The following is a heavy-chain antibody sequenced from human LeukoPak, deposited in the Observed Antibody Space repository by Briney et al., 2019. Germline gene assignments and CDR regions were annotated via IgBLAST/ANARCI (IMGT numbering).Heavy chain of an antibody. Sequence: PSETLSLTCAVSGGSISSSNWWSWVRQPPGKGLEWIGEIYHSGSTNYNPSLRSRVTISVDKSKNQFSLKLTSVTAADTAVYYCARDVSGPNWFDPWGQGTLVTVSS. V-gene: IGHV4-4*02. J-gene: IGHJ5*02. CDR2: IYHSGST. D-gene: IGHD5/OR15-5a*01. CDR1: GGSISSSNW. CDR3: ARDVSGPNWFDP.